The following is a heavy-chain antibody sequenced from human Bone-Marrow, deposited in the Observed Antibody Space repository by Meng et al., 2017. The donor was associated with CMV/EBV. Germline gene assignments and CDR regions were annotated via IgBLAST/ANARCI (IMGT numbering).Heavy chain of an antibody. CDR1: GGTFSSYA. CDR3: ARDRRVNDPLGDFWSGYSPCDY. D-gene: IGHD3-3*01. J-gene: IGHJ4*02. CDR2: IIPIFGTA. V-gene: IGHV1-69*05. Sequence: SVKVSCKASGGTFSSYAISWVRQAPGQGLEWMGGIIPIFGTANYAQKFQGRVTITTDESTSTAYMELSSLRSEDTAVYYCARDRRVNDPLGDFWSGYSPCDYWGQGTLVTVSS.